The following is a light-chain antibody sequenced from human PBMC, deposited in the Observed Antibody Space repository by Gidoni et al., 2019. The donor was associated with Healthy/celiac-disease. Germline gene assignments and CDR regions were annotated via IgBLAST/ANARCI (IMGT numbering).Light chain of an antibody. Sequence: EIVLTQSPATLSLSPGERATLSCRASQSVSSYLAWYQQKPGQAPRLLIYDASNRATGIPARFSGSGSGTDFTLTISSLEPEELAVYYCQQRSNWPPITFGQGKRLEIK. J-gene: IGKJ5*01. CDR1: QSVSSY. CDR2: DAS. CDR3: QQRSNWPPIT. V-gene: IGKV3-11*01.